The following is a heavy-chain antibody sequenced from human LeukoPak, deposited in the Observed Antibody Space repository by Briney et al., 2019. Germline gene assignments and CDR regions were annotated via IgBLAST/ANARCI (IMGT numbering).Heavy chain of an antibody. V-gene: IGHV3-23*01. CDR3: AKDRLHGDPNHY. CDR2: ISGSGGST. CDR1: GFTFSSYA. D-gene: IGHD4-17*01. J-gene: IGHJ4*02. Sequence: PGGSLRLSCAASGFTFSSYAMSWVRQAPGKGLEWVSAISGSGGSTYYADSVKGRFTISRDNSKNTLCLQMNSLRAGDTAVYYCAKDRLHGDPNHYWGQGTLVTVSS.